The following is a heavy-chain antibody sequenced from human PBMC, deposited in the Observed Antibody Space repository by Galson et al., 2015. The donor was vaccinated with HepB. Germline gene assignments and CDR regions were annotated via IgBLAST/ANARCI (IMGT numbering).Heavy chain of an antibody. CDR1: GGSISSSSYY. CDR3: ARDRVSSSWNYYYYYGMDV. CDR2: IYYSGST. D-gene: IGHD6-13*01. Sequence: SETLSLTCTVSGGSISSSSYYWGWIRQPPGKGLEWIGSIYYSGSTYYNPSLKSRVTISVDTSKNQFSLKLSSVTAADTAVYYCARDRVSSSWNYYYYYGMDVWGQGTTVTVSS. V-gene: IGHV4-39*07. J-gene: IGHJ6*02.